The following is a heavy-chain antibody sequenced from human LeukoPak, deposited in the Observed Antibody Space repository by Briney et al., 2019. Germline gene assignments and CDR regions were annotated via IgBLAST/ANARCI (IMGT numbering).Heavy chain of an antibody. CDR1: GFTFSSYE. V-gene: IGHV3-48*03. CDR3: ARDLYYGSGSYYHDY. CDR2: ISSSGSTI. Sequence: GGSLRHSCAASGFTFSSYEMNWVRQVPGKGLEWVSYISSSGSTIYYADSVKGRFTISRDNAKNSLYLQMNSLRAEDTAVYYCARDLYYGSGSYYHDYWGQGTLVTVSS. J-gene: IGHJ4*02. D-gene: IGHD3-10*01.